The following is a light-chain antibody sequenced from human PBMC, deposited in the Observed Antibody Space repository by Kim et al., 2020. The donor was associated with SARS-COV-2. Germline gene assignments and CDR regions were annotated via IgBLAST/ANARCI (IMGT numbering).Light chain of an antibody. Sequence: ELTQPPSASGTPGQRVTISCSGSSSNIGSNYVYWYQQLPGTAPKLLIYRNNQRPSGVPDRFSGSKSGTSASLAISGLQSDDEADYYCAAWDDSLSARVFGGGTQLTVL. CDR2: RNN. V-gene: IGLV1-47*01. CDR3: AAWDDSLSARV. J-gene: IGLJ3*02. CDR1: SSNIGSNY.